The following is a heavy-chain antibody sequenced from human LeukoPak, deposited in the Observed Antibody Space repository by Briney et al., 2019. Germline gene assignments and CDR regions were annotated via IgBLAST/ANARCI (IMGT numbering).Heavy chain of an antibody. CDR2: IYYDGGNK. D-gene: IGHD3-9*01. Sequence: GGSLRLSCAASGFTLSSYGMHWVRQAPGKGLEWVAVIYYDGGNKYYSDSVKGRFTISRDNSKNTLYLQMNSLGAEDTAVYYCARDILTGYSFDYWGQGTLVTVSS. CDR3: ARDILTGYSFDY. V-gene: IGHV3-33*01. J-gene: IGHJ4*02. CDR1: GFTLSSYG.